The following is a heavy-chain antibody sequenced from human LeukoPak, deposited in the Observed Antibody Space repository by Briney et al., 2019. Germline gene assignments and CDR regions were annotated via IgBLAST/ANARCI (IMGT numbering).Heavy chain of an antibody. Sequence: GASVKVSCKASGYTFTGYYMHWVRQAPGQGLEWMGRINPNSGGTNYAQKFQGRVTMTRYTSISTAYMELSRLRSDDTAVYYCARDGAAAGNWFDPWGQGTLVTVSS. V-gene: IGHV1-2*06. CDR2: INPNSGGT. CDR1: GYTFTGYY. CDR3: ARDGAAAGNWFDP. J-gene: IGHJ5*02. D-gene: IGHD6-13*01.